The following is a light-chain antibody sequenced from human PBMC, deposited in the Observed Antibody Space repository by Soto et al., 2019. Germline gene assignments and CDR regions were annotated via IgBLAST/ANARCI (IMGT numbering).Light chain of an antibody. Sequence: QSALTQPASVSGSPGQSITISCTGTSSDVGGYNYVSWYQQHPGKAPKLMIYDVSNRPSGVSNRFSGSKSGNTASLTISGLQAEDEADYYCSSYTSGSTLGHVVFGGGTKVTVL. V-gene: IGLV2-14*01. J-gene: IGLJ2*01. CDR2: DVS. CDR3: SSYTSGSTLGHVV. CDR1: SSDVGGYNY.